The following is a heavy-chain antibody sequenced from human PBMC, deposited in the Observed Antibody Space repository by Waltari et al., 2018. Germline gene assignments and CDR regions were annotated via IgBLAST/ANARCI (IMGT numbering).Heavy chain of an antibody. D-gene: IGHD6-13*01. J-gene: IGHJ6*02. CDR2: IYPGDSDT. V-gene: IGHV5-51*01. CDR1: GYSFTSYW. CDR3: ARHLIAAAGTGYYGMDV. Sequence: EVQLVQSGAEVKKPGESLKISCKGSGYSFTSYWIGWVSRMPGKGLEWMGIIYPGDSDTRYSPSFQGQVTISADKSISTAYLQWSSLKASDTAMYYCARHLIAAAGTGYYGMDVWGQGTTVTVSS.